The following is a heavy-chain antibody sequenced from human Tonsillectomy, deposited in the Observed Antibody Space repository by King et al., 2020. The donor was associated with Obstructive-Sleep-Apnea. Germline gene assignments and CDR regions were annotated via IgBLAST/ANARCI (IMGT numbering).Heavy chain of an antibody. J-gene: IGHJ3*02. D-gene: IGHD1-26*01. CDR2: IRSKANSYAT. CDR3: TRHSYSGTYYAFDI. V-gene: IGHV3-73*01. CDR1: GFTFSDSA. Sequence: EVQLVESGGGLVQPGGSLKLSCAASGFTFSDSAMHWVRQASGKGLEWGGRIRSKANSYATVYTASVTGRFTISRADSKNTAYLQRSSLKTEDTAVFSCTRHSYSGTYYAFDIWGRGTVVTVSS.